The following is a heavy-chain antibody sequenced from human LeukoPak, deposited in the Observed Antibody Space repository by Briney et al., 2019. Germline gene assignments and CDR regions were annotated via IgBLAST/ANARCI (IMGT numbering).Heavy chain of an antibody. CDR2: IYTSGTT. J-gene: IGHJ4*02. CDR3: AREPTHRLILR. CDR1: GDSISNGNYY. V-gene: IGHV4-61*02. Sequence: PSQTLSLTCTVSGDSISNGNYYWNWIRQPAGKGLEWIGRIYTSGTTNYNPSLKSRVTMSVDTSKNQFSLELSSVTAADTAMYYCAREPTHRLILRWGPGTLVTVSS. D-gene: IGHD6-19*01.